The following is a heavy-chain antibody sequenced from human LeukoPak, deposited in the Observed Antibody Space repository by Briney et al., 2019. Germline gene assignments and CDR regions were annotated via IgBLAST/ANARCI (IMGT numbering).Heavy chain of an antibody. J-gene: IGHJ5*02. V-gene: IGHV1-69*13. D-gene: IGHD3-22*01. Sequence: SVKVSCEASGGTFSSYAISWVRQAPGQGLEWMGGIIPIFGTANYAQKFQGRVTITADESTSTAYMELSSLRSEDTAVYYCARGSGLFPNWFDPWGQGTLVTVSS. CDR2: IIPIFGTA. CDR1: GGTFSSYA. CDR3: ARGSGLFPNWFDP.